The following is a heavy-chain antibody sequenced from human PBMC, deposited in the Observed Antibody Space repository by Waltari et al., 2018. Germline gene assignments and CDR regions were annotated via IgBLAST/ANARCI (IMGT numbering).Heavy chain of an antibody. D-gene: IGHD1-1*01. Sequence: QLVESGGDLVKPGGSLTLPGKTPRLRLSRYWTTWVRQAPGKGLEWVANIDPDGREKYYVDSVKGRFTTSRDNDKDSVFLHMNSLRVEDTALYFCARGHATGDDPWGQGTLVTVSS. V-gene: IGHV3-7*01. CDR1: RLRLSRYW. CDR2: IDPDGREK. CDR3: ARGHATGDDP. J-gene: IGHJ5*02.